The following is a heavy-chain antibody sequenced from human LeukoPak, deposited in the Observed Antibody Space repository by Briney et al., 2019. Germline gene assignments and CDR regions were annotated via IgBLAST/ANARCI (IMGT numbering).Heavy chain of an antibody. Sequence: GGSLRLSCAASGFTVSSNYMNWVRQAPGKGLEWVSVIYSGGSTYYADSVQGRFTISRDNSKNTLYLQMNSLRAEDTAVYYCARGQRAAAGFDSWGQGTLVTVSS. CDR1: GFTVSSNY. CDR2: IYSGGST. CDR3: ARGQRAAAGFDS. J-gene: IGHJ4*02. D-gene: IGHD6-13*01. V-gene: IGHV3-53*01.